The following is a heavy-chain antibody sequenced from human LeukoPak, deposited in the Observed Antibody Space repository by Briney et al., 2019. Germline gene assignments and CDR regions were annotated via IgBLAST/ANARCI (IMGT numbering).Heavy chain of an antibody. CDR3: ARESIAARIWFDP. CDR2: INPSGGST. J-gene: IGHJ5*02. CDR1: GYTFTSYY. D-gene: IGHD6-6*01. Sequence: ASVKVSCKATGYTFTSYYMHWVRQAPGQGLEWMGIINPSGGSTSCAQKFQGRVTMTRDMSTSTVYMELSRLRSEDTAVYYCARESIAARIWFDPWGQGTLVTVSS. V-gene: IGHV1-46*01.